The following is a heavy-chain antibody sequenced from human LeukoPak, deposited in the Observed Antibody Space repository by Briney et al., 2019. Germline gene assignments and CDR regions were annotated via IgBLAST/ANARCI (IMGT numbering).Heavy chain of an antibody. CDR3: ARARSYGSGSYDGY. V-gene: IGHV1-69*04. Sequence: SVKVSCKASGGTFSSYAISWVRQAPGQGLEWMGRIIPILGIANYAQKFQGRVTITADKSTSTAYMELSSLRSEDTAVYYCARARSYGSGSYDGYWGQGTLVTVSS. CDR2: IIPILGIA. J-gene: IGHJ4*02. CDR1: GGTFSSYA. D-gene: IGHD3-10*01.